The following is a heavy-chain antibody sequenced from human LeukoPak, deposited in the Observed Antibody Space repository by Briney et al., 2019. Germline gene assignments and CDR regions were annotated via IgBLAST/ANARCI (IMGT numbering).Heavy chain of an antibody. Sequence: AEALKISCKGSGYSFSSYWIGWVRQMPGKGLEWMGSISPGDSDTRYSPSFQGQVTFSADKSINTAYLQWSSLKASDTAMYYCARQVGDTSHLDYWGQGTLVTVSS. CDR3: ARQVGDTSHLDY. CDR2: ISPGDSDT. V-gene: IGHV5-51*01. J-gene: IGHJ4*02. D-gene: IGHD1-26*01. CDR1: GYSFSSYW.